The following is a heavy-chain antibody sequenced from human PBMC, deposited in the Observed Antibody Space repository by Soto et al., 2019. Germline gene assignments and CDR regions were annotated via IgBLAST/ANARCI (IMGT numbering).Heavy chain of an antibody. V-gene: IGHV1-3*01. Sequence: QVQLVQSGAEVKKPGASVKVSCKASGYTFTSYAMHWVRQAPGQRLEWMGWINAGNGNTKYSQKFQGRVTITRDTSASTAYMELSSLRSEDTAVYYCATGGEWLLRFDYWGQGTLVTVSS. CDR1: GYTFTSYA. D-gene: IGHD3-3*01. J-gene: IGHJ4*02. CDR2: INAGNGNT. CDR3: ATGGEWLLRFDY.